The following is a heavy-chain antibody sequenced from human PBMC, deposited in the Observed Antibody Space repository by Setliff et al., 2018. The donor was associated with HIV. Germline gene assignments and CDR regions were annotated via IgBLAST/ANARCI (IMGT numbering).Heavy chain of an antibody. CDR3: AKEGSWNDDSGAFNI. Sequence: SETLSLTCSVSGGSMSRVYWTWIRQPPGKGLEWIGYVSASGTTKYNPSLQSRVTISGDSSKNQFSLRLSSVTAADAAVYYCAKEGSWNDDSGAFNIWGQGTMVTVS. V-gene: IGHV4-4*08. J-gene: IGHJ3*02. D-gene: IGHD1-1*01. CDR2: VSASGTT. CDR1: GGSMSRVY.